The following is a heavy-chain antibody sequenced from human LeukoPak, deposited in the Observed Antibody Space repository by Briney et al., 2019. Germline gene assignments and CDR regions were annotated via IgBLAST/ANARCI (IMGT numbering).Heavy chain of an antibody. J-gene: IGHJ4*02. Sequence: SGPTLAKPTQTLTLTCTFSGFSLSTSGMCVSWIRQPPGKALEWLARIDWDDDKYYSTSLKTRLTISKDTSKNQVVLTMTNMDPVDTATYYCARSPGYSSSWSIDYWGQGTLVTVSS. CDR3: ARSPGYSSSWSIDY. CDR2: IDWDDDK. V-gene: IGHV2-70*11. CDR1: GFSLSTSGMC. D-gene: IGHD6-13*01.